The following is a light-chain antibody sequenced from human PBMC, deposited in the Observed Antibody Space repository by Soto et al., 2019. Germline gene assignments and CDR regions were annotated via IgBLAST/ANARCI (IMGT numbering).Light chain of an antibody. CDR1: QSVRSS. Sequence: IVLTQSPGTLSLSPGERATLSCRASQSVRSSLAWYHHKPGEAPRLLISDASIRAAGIPDRFSGSGSGTDFTLTISRLEPEDFALNYCQQYVVGSTLTFGRGTRLEIK. CDR2: DAS. V-gene: IGKV3-20*01. J-gene: IGKJ5*01. CDR3: QQYVVGSTLT.